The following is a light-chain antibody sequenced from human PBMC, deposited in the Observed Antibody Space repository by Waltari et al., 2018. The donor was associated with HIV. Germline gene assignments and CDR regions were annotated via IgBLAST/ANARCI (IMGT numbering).Light chain of an antibody. Sequence: QSALTQPSSVSGSPGQSITIPCTGTTSDTGHYKFVSWYQLYPGKAPKLIIYEENKRPSGISNRFSASKSADTASLTISGLQAEDEADYYCCAYAGALEFGGGTKLTVL. J-gene: IGLJ2*01. V-gene: IGLV2-23*01. CDR1: TSDTGHYKF. CDR3: CAYAGALE. CDR2: EEN.